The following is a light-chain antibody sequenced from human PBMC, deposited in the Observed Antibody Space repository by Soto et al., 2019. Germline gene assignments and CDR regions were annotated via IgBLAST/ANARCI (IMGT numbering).Light chain of an antibody. CDR1: QSISSY. Sequence: DIQMTQSPSSLSASIGDRVTITCRASQSISSYLNWIQQKPGEAPKLLIQAASSLQSGVPSRFSGSGSGTDFSLTINSLQPEDVGVYYCQQSYSAPVTFGQGTKL. CDR2: AAS. J-gene: IGKJ2*01. CDR3: QQSYSAPVT. V-gene: IGKV1-39*01.